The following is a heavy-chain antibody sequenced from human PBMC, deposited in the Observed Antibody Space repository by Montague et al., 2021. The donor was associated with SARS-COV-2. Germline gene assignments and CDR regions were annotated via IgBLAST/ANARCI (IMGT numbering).Heavy chain of an antibody. CDR1: GDSVSSHSVA. CDR3: VRYSGWFYFDF. Sequence: CAISGDSVSSHSVAWRWIRQSPSRGLDRLGRTYYRSKWYSDYAPSVRGRLTVSPDASKNEFSLELNYVTPEDTAVYYCVRYSGWFYFDFWGQGTLVTVSS. V-gene: IGHV6-1*01. J-gene: IGHJ4*02. CDR2: TYYRSKWYS. D-gene: IGHD6-19*01.